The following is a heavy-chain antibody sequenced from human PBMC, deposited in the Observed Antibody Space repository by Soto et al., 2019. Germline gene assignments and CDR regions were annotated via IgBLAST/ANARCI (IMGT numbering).Heavy chain of an antibody. CDR3: ARDQYYYDSSGNWFDP. J-gene: IGHJ5*02. Sequence: GASVKVSCKASGYTFTSYGISWVRQAPGQGLEWMGWISAYNGNTNYAQKLQGRVTMTTDTSISTAYMELSRLRSDDTAVYYCARDQYYYDSSGNWFDPWGQGTLVTISS. CDR1: GYTFTSYG. D-gene: IGHD3-22*01. V-gene: IGHV1-18*01. CDR2: ISAYNGNT.